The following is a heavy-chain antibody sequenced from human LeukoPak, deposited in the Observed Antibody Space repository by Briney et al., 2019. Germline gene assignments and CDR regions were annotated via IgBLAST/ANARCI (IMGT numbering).Heavy chain of an antibody. CDR3: ARVLGVQESEYYFDY. J-gene: IGHJ4*02. V-gene: IGHV3-21*01. CDR2: ISSSSSYI. CDR1: GFTFSSYS. D-gene: IGHD6-19*01. Sequence: GGSLRLSCAASGFTFSSYSMNWVRQAPGKGLEWVSSISSSSSYIYYADSMKGRFTISRDNAKNSLYTQMNSLRAEDTAVYYCARVLGVQESEYYFDYWGQGTLVTVSS.